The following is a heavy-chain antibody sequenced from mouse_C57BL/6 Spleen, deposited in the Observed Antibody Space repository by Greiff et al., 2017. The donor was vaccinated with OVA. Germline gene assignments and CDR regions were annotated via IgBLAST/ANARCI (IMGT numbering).Heavy chain of an antibody. CDR1: GYTFTSYW. CDR3: ARATTVVAYYYAMDY. Sequence: VQLQQPGAELVKPGASVKLSCKASGYTFTSYWMHWVKQRPGRGLEWIGRIDPNSGGTKYNEKFKSKATLTVDKPSSTAYMQRSSLTSEDSAVYDCARATTVVAYYYAMDYWGQGTSVTGSS. CDR2: IDPNSGGT. V-gene: IGHV1-72*01. J-gene: IGHJ4*01. D-gene: IGHD1-1*01.